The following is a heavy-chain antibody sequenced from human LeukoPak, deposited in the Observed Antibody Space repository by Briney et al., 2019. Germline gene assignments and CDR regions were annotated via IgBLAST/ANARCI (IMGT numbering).Heavy chain of an antibody. CDR1: GGSISSGDYY. J-gene: IGHJ4*02. V-gene: IGHV4-30-4*01. D-gene: IGHD1-1*01. CDR3: ARWAPLGTDY. CDR2: IFYTGNT. Sequence: SETLSLTCTVSGGSISSGDYYWTWIRQPPGKGLEWIGYIFYTGNTYYNPSLKSRVIISVDTSKNQFSLKLSSVTAADTAVYYCARWAPLGTDYWGQGTLVTVSS.